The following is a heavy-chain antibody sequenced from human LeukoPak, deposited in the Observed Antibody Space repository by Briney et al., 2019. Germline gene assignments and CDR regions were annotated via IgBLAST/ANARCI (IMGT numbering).Heavy chain of an antibody. D-gene: IGHD4-17*01. V-gene: IGHV3-23*01. J-gene: IGHJ1*01. CDR3: AKGPQVTKKPVYFQH. Sequence: PGGSLRLSCAASGFTFSSYAMSWVRQAPGKGLEWVSATSGSGGSTYYEDSVKGRFTIYRDNSKNTLYLQMNSLRAEDTAVYYCAKGPQVTKKPVYFQHWGQGTLVSVSS. CDR2: TSGSGGST. CDR1: GFTFSSYA.